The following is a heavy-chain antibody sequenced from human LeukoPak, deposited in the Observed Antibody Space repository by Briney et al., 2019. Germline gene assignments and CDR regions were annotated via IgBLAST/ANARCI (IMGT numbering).Heavy chain of an antibody. V-gene: IGHV4-31*03. CDR1: GGSISSGGYY. D-gene: IGHD2-2*01. J-gene: IGHJ3*02. CDR2: IYYSGST. CDR3: ARGGIVVVPADAPDAFDI. Sequence: SETLSLTCTVSGGSISSGGYYWSWIRQHPGKGLEWIGYIYYSGSTYYNPSLKSRVTISVDTSKNQFSLKLSSVTAADTAVYYCARGGIVVVPADAPDAFDIWGQGTMVTVSS.